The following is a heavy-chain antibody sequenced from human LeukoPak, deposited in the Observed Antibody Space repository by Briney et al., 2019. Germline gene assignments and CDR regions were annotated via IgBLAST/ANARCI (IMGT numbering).Heavy chain of an antibody. D-gene: IGHD2-8*01. CDR3: ATDHVRYYYYGMDV. J-gene: IGHJ6*02. CDR2: IYYSGST. V-gene: IGHV4-59*01. Sequence: SETLSLTCTVSGGSISSYYWSWIRQPPGKGLEWIGYIYYSGSTNYNPSLKSRVTISVDTSKNQFSLKLSSVTAADTAVYYCATDHVRYYYYGMDVWGQGTTVTVSS. CDR1: GGSISSYY.